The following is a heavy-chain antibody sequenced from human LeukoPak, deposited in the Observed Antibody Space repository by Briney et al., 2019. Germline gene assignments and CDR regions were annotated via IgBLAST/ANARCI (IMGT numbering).Heavy chain of an antibody. V-gene: IGHV3-30-3*02. CDR1: GFTFSSYA. Sequence: GRSLRLSCAASGFTFSSYAMHWVRQAPGKGLEWVAVISYDGSNKYYADSVKGRFTISRDSSKNTVYLQINSLRAEDTAVYYCARATGGYFHFDYWGQGTLVTVSS. CDR3: ARATGGYFHFDY. D-gene: IGHD2-8*02. J-gene: IGHJ4*02. CDR2: ISYDGSNK.